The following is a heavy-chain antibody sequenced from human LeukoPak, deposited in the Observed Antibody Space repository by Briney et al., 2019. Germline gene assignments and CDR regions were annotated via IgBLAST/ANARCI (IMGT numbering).Heavy chain of an antibody. Sequence: GESLKISCKASGYSFINHWIGWVRQKPGKGLEWVGIMYPDDSDTRYSPSFQGQVSISADKSLSTAYLQWSSLKASDTAMYYCARLIYDSSGYFDYWGQGNPVTVSS. J-gene: IGHJ4*02. CDR2: MYPDDSDT. CDR3: ARLIYDSSGYFDY. D-gene: IGHD3-22*01. V-gene: IGHV5-51*01. CDR1: GYSFINHW.